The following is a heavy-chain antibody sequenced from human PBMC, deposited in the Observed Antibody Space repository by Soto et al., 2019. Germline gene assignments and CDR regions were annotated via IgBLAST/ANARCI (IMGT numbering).Heavy chain of an antibody. J-gene: IGHJ6*02. CDR1: GFTFSSYG. CDR3: ARTMTIWFGELFLYYYYGMDV. D-gene: IGHD3-10*01. Sequence: GGSLRLSCAASGFTFSSYGMHWVRQAPGKGLEWVAVIWYDGSNKYYADSVKGRFTISRDNSKNTLYLQMNSLRAEDTAVYYCARTMTIWFGELFLYYYYGMDVWGQGTTVTVSS. CDR2: IWYDGSNK. V-gene: IGHV3-33*01.